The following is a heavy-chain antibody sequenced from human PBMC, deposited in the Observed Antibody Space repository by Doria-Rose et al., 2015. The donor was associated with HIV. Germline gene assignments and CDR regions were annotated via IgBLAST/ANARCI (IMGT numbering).Heavy chain of an antibody. Sequence: QVQLQESGPGLVKPSATLSLTCSVSGGTISHYYSSWIRAPPRQGLEYIGDIFYTGSTNYSPSLKSRVSISIDTSKNKFSLRLSSVTAADTAVYYCARVLSGTYDYWGQGTLVTVSS. CDR3: ARVLSGTYDY. D-gene: IGHD1-26*01. J-gene: IGHJ4*02. V-gene: IGHV4-59*01. CDR2: IFYTGST. CDR1: GGTISHYY.